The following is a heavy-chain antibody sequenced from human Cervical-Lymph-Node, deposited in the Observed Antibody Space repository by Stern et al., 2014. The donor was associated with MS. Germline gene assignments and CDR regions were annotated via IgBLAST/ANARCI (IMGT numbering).Heavy chain of an antibody. D-gene: IGHD2-8*02. CDR1: GDSISSYTHY. J-gene: IGHJ4*02. CDR3: AKHACTGAACPFDL. CDR2: VYYSVAP. Sequence: QVQLQESGPGLVKPSETLSLTCAVSGDSISSYTHYWAWIRQPPGKGLEWIGSVYYSVAPFYTPPPKVPVTISVDPSKTHFPLGLTSVTAADTAVYYCAKHACTGAACPFDLWGQGTLVTVSS. V-gene: IGHV4-39*01.